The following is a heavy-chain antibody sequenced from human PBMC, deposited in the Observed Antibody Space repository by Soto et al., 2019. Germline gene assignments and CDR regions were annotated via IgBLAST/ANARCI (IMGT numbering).Heavy chain of an antibody. D-gene: IGHD1-26*01. V-gene: IGHV3-30-3*01. CDR1: GFTFSSHA. CDR2: ISSDGSNK. Sequence: QVQLVESGGGVVQPGRSLRLSCAVSGFTFSSHAMHWVRQAPGKGLEWVALISSDGSNKYYADSVKGRFTTSRDNSQNTMYLQMNSLRVEDTAVDDCARDDEGGSDCDLGYWGQGALVTVSS. CDR3: ARDDEGGSDCDLGY. J-gene: IGHJ4*02.